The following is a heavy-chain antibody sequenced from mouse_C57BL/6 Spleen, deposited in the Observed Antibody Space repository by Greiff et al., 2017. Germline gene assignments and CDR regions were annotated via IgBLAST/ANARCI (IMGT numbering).Heavy chain of an antibody. V-gene: IGHV1-62-2*01. CDR3: ARHESHYDYDYYAMDY. CDR1: GYTFTEYT. CDR2: FYPGSGSI. J-gene: IGHJ4*01. Sequence: QVQLQQSGAELVKPGASVKLSCKASGYTFTEYTIHWVKQRSGQGLEWIGWFYPGSGSIKYNEKFKDKATLTADKSSSTVYMELSRLTSGDSAVYFCARHESHYDYDYYAMDYWGQGTSVTVSS. D-gene: IGHD2-4*01.